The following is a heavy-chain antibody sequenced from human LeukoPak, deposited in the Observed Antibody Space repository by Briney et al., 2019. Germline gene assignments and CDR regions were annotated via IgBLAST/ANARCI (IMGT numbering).Heavy chain of an antibody. CDR2: IVYDGSEK. D-gene: IGHD5-18*01. J-gene: IGHJ4*02. V-gene: IGHV3-30*04. CDR3: AKDPSVAMDYFDY. Sequence: GGSLRLSCAASGFTFSRHPMHWVRQAPGKGLEWVAVIVYDGSEKYYKESVKGRFTISRDNSKNTLYLQMNSLRAEDTAVYYCAKDPSVAMDYFDYWGQGTLVTVSS. CDR1: GFTFSRHP.